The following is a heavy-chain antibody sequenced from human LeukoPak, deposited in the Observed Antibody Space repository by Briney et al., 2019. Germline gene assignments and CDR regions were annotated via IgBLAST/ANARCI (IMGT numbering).Heavy chain of an antibody. CDR2: MSGGGDSD. J-gene: IGHJ4*02. Sequence: GGSLRLSCAASGFTFSSYAMSWVRQTPGKGLEWVASMSGGGDSDYYADSVKGRFTVSRDKSKNTLYVQMNSLRADDTAVYYCTKDASYARENDNSGFFIDWGQGTLVTVSS. V-gene: IGHV3-23*01. CDR3: TKDASYARENDNSGFFID. CDR1: GFTFSSYA. D-gene: IGHD3-22*01.